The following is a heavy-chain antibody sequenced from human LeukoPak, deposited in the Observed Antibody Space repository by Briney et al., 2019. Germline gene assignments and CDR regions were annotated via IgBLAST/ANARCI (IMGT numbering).Heavy chain of an antibody. CDR3: AKDGSDGYNYRLGY. CDR2: IWYDGSNK. V-gene: IGHV3-30*02. J-gene: IGHJ4*02. D-gene: IGHD5-24*01. Sequence: GGSLRLSCAASGFTFSSYGMHWVRQAPGKGLEWVAVIWYDGSNKYYGDSVKGRFTISRDNSKNTLYLQMNSLRTEDTALYYCAKDGSDGYNYRLGYWGQGTLVTVSS. CDR1: GFTFSSYG.